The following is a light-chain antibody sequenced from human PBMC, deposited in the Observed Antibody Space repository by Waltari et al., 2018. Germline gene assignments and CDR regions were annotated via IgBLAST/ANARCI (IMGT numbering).Light chain of an antibody. CDR2: EDS. CDR3: SSFATSGIWV. CDR1: NSDIGNYNL. J-gene: IGLJ3*02. Sequence: QSALTQPASVSGSPGQSITISCTGTNSDIGNYNLVSWYQQYPGKAPKLVIYEDSQRPSGVSHRFSGSKSGNTASLTISGLQADDESDFHCSSFATSGIWVFGGGTRLTVL. V-gene: IGLV2-23*01.